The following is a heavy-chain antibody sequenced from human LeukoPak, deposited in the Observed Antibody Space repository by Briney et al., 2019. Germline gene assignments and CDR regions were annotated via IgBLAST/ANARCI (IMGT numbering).Heavy chain of an antibody. D-gene: IGHD5-24*01. CDR3: ARVGRDGYNSSPYYFDY. CDR2: ISGTGGRT. J-gene: IGHJ4*02. CDR1: GFTFSSYN. V-gene: IGHV3-23*01. Sequence: GGSLRLSCAASGFTFSSYNMNWVRQAPGKGLEWVSSISGTGGRTYSADSVKGRFTISRDNSKNTLYLQMKNLRVEHTAVYYCARVGRDGYNSSPYYFDYWGQGTLVTVSS.